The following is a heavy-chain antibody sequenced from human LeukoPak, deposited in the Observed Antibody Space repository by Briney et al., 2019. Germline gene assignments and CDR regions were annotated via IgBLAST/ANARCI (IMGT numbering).Heavy chain of an antibody. D-gene: IGHD3-16*01. J-gene: IGHJ4*02. CDR3: AREGGHRLEGRFDY. CDR2: ISFDGSNK. CDR1: GFTFSRYA. Sequence: PGRSLRLSCAASGFTFSRYAIHWVRQAPGKGLEWVAVISFDGSNKYYADSVKGRFTISRDNSKNTLYLQMSLRTDDTAVYFCAREGGHRLEGRFDYWGQGTLVTVSS. V-gene: IGHV3-30-3*01.